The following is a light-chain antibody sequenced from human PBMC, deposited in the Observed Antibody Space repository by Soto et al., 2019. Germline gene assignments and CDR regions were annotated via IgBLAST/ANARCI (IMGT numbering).Light chain of an antibody. CDR2: KAS. J-gene: IGKJ1*01. Sequence: DIQMTQSPSTLSASLGDRVTITCRASQTIGSWLAWYQQKPGKAPKLLIYKASSLESGVPSRVSGSESGTEFTLTISSLQPDDFATYYCQQYGSYSWTFGQGTKV. CDR3: QQYGSYSWT. CDR1: QTIGSW. V-gene: IGKV1-5*03.